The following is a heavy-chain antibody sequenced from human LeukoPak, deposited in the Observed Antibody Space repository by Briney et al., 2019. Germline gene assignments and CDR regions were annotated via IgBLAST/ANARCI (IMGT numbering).Heavy chain of an antibody. Sequence: GGSLRLSCAASGFTFSSYSMNWVRQAPGKGLEWVSSISSSSSYIYYADSVKGRFTISRNNAKNSLYLQMNSLRAEDTAVYYCATWADDAFDIWGQGTMVTVSS. CDR1: GFTFSSYS. CDR3: ATWADDAFDI. J-gene: IGHJ3*02. CDR2: ISSSSSYI. D-gene: IGHD1-26*01. V-gene: IGHV3-21*01.